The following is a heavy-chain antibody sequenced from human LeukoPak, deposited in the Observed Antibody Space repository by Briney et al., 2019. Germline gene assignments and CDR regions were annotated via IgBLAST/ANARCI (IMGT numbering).Heavy chain of an antibody. CDR2: ISGSGGST. D-gene: IGHD4/OR15-4a*01. J-gene: IGHJ4*02. CDR1: GFTFSSYA. CDR3: ANGLSLPRDY. Sequence: GGSLRLSCAAPGFTFSSYAMSWVRQAPGEGLEWVSAISGSGGSTYYADSVKGRFTISRDNSKNTLYLQMNSLRAEDTAVYYCANGLSLPRDYWGQGTLVTVSS. V-gene: IGHV3-23*01.